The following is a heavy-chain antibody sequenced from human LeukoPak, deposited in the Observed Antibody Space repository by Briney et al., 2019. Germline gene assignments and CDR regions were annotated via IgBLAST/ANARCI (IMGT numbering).Heavy chain of an antibody. D-gene: IGHD3-3*01. CDR3: ARDEGSSIFGVVIPPVGAFDI. CDR1: GGSISSGSYY. J-gene: IGHJ3*02. CDR2: IYTSGST. V-gene: IGHV4-61*02. Sequence: SETLSLTCTVSGGSISSGSYYWSWIRQPAGKGLEWIGRIYTSGSTNYNPSLKSRVTISVDTSKNQFSLKLSSVTAADTAVYYCARDEGSSIFGVVIPPVGAFDIWGQGTMVTVSS.